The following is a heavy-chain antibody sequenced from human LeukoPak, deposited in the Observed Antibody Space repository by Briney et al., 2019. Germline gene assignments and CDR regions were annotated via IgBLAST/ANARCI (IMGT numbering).Heavy chain of an antibody. Sequence: GGSLRLSCAGSGFSFSTYDMLWVRQAPGKGLDWVSAIGSGGDTYYTDSVKGRFTISRESAKNSFYLQMNSLTAGDTAVYFCARAVAGTDEIDSWGQGTLVTVSS. CDR1: GFSFSTYD. V-gene: IGHV3-13*01. CDR3: ARAVAGTDEIDS. CDR2: IGSGGDT. J-gene: IGHJ4*02. D-gene: IGHD6-19*01.